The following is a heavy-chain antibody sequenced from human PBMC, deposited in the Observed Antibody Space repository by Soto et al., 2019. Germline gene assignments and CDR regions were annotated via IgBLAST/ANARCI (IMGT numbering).Heavy chain of an antibody. V-gene: IGHV3-73*01. CDR2: IRSKANTYAT. CDR1: GFTFSVSS. J-gene: IGHJ4*02. D-gene: IGHD1-26*01. Sequence: EVQLVESGGGLVQPGGSVKLSCAASGFTFSVSSMHWVRQASGKGLEWVGRIRSKANTYATTYAESLNGRFTISRDDSKNTAYLQMNNLKTEDTAVYYCIIEGAGFGHWGQGTLVTVSS. CDR3: IIEGAGFGH.